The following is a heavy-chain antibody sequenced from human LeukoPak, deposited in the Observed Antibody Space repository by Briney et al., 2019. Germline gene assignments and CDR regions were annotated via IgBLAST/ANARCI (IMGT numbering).Heavy chain of an antibody. V-gene: IGHV3-23*01. Sequence: GGSLRLSCAASGFTFSIYAMSWVRQAPGKGLEWVSAISGSGGSTYYADSVKGRFTISRDNSKNTLYLQMNSLRAEDTAVYYCAKMGFLEWYSDYWGQGTLVTVSS. J-gene: IGHJ4*02. CDR1: GFTFSIYA. CDR3: AKMGFLEWYSDY. CDR2: ISGSGGST. D-gene: IGHD3-3*01.